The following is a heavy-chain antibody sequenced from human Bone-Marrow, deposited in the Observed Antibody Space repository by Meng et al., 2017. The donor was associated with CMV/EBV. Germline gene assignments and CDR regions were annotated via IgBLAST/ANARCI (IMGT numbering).Heavy chain of an antibody. J-gene: IGHJ4*01. D-gene: IGHD1-26*01. CDR1: GFTFSSYW. Sequence: GESLKISCAASGFTFSSYWMSWVRQAPGKGLEWVANIKQDGSEKYYVDSVKGRFTISRDNAKNSLYLQMNSLRAEDTAVYYCARERVGVEVLDYWGHGTRVTVSS. CDR3: ARERVGVEVLDY. CDR2: IKQDGSEK. V-gene: IGHV3-7*01.